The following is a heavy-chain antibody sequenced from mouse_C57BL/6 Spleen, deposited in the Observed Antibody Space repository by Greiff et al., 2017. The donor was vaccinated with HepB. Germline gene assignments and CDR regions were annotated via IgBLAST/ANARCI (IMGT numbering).Heavy chain of an antibody. D-gene: IGHD2-4*01. J-gene: IGHJ3*01. Sequence: QVQLQQPGAELVKPGASVKLSCKASGYTFTSYWMQWVKQRPGQGLEWIGEFDPSDSYTNYNQKFKGTATLTVDTSSSTAFMQRSSLTSEDSAVYYCARGDYDVGCADWGQGTLVTVSA. CDR1: GYTFTSYW. CDR3: ARGDYDVGCAD. V-gene: IGHV1-50*01. CDR2: FDPSDSYT.